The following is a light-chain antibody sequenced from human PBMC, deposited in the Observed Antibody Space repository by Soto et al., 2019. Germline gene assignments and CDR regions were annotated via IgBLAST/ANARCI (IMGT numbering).Light chain of an antibody. Sequence: QSVLXQPASVSGSPGQSITISCTGTSSDVGGFNYVSWYQQHPGKAPKLMIYEVNNRPSGVSNRFSGSKSGNTASLTISGLQAEDEADYYCSSYASSSTVVFGGGTKLTVL. J-gene: IGLJ2*01. V-gene: IGLV2-14*01. CDR2: EVN. CDR1: SSDVGGFNY. CDR3: SSYASSSTVV.